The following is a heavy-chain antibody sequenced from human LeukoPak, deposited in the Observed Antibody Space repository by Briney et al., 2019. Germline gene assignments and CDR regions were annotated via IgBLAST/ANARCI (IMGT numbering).Heavy chain of an antibody. Sequence: GGSLRLSCAASGFTFSNYAMSWVRQAPGKGLEWVSAISGRGANTYYTDSVEGRFTISRDNSKNTLYLQMNSLRAEDTAVYYCARGIAVRSFDYWGQGTLVTVSS. CDR3: ARGIAVRSFDY. CDR1: GFTFSNYA. D-gene: IGHD6-19*01. J-gene: IGHJ4*02. CDR2: ISGRGANT. V-gene: IGHV3-23*01.